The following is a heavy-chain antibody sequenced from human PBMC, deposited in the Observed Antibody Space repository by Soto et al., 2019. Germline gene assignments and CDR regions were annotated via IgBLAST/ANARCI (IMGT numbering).Heavy chain of an antibody. Sequence: EVQLLESGGGLVQPGGSLRLSCAASGITFSLYAMTWVRHAPGKGLEWVSTLTGSGGTTYYADSVKGRFTISRDNSRNTLYLLMNSLRAEDTAIYDCAKDSSGWGNAFYLWGQGTMVTVSS. CDR1: GITFSLYA. V-gene: IGHV3-23*01. CDR2: LTGSGGTT. J-gene: IGHJ3*01. CDR3: AKDSSGWGNAFYL. D-gene: IGHD6-19*01.